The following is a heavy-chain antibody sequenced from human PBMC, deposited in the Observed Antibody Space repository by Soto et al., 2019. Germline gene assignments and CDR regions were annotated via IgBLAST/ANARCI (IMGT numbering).Heavy chain of an antibody. CDR2: IIPILGIA. CDR3: AREGVRGMDV. J-gene: IGHJ6*02. V-gene: IGHV1-69*04. Sequence: GASVKVSCKASGGTFSSYTISWVRQAPGQGLEWMGRIIPILGIAKYSQKFQGRVTITRDTSASTAYMELSSLRSEDTAVYYCAREGVRGMDVWGQGTTVTVSS. D-gene: IGHD3-16*01. CDR1: GGTFSSYT.